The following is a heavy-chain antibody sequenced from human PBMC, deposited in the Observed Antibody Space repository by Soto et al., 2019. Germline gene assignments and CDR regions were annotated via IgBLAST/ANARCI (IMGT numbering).Heavy chain of an antibody. Sequence: PSETPSLNCTVSGGSISSFYWNLIRQLPGKGLEWIGVIYYSGSTNYNPSLKSRVTISVDTSKNLFSLKLISLTAADTAVYYCARYGDHEDYWGQGTLVTVSS. CDR2: IYYSGST. D-gene: IGHD4-17*01. V-gene: IGHV4-59*12. CDR1: GGSISSFY. J-gene: IGHJ4*02. CDR3: ARYGDHEDY.